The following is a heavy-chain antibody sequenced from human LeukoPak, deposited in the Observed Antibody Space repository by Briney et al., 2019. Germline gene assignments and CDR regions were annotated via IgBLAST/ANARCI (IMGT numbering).Heavy chain of an antibody. D-gene: IGHD1-26*01. CDR2: INHSGST. CDR1: GGSFSGYY. Sequence: PSETLSLTCAVYGGSFSGYYWSWIRQPPGKGLEWIGEINHSGSTNYNPSLKSRVTISVDTSKSQFSLKLSSVTAADTAVYYCARREGGFDYWGQGTLVTVSS. CDR3: ARREGGFDY. J-gene: IGHJ4*02. V-gene: IGHV4-34*01.